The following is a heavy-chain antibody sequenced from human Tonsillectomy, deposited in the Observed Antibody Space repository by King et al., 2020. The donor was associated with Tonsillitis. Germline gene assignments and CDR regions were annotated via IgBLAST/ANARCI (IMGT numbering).Heavy chain of an antibody. CDR1: GFSFSDYY. D-gene: IGHD6-6*01. CDR3: ARKADSSWSHFDI. J-gene: IGHJ3*02. CDR2: ISSSGSAK. V-gene: IGHV3-11*01. Sequence: VQLVESGGGLVKPGGSLRLSCTASGFSFSDYYMTWIRQAPGKGLEWLSYISSSGSAKYYADSVKGRFTISRDNAMNPLYLQMNRLRADDTAVYYCARKADSSWSHFDIWGQGTMVTVSS.